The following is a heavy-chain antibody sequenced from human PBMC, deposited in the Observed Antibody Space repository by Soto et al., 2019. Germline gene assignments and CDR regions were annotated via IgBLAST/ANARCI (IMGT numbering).Heavy chain of an antibody. CDR1: GYGFTSYW. CDR2: IYPGDSDT. Sequence: PGESLKISCKGSGYGFTSYWIGLVRQMPGKGLEWMGIIYPGDSDTRYSPSFQGQVTISADKSISTAYLQWSSLKASDTAMYYCARLPRADYGDIYYYCYMDVWGKGTTVTVSS. V-gene: IGHV5-51*01. J-gene: IGHJ6*03. D-gene: IGHD4-17*01. CDR3: ARLPRADYGDIYYYCYMDV.